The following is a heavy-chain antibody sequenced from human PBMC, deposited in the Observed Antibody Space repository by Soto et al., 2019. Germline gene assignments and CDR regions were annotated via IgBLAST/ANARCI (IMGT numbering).Heavy chain of an antibody. CDR2: IYYSGST. J-gene: IGHJ4*02. CDR3: ARTYGGYYDY. D-gene: IGHD2-8*01. Sequence: QVQLQESGPGLVKPSETLSLTCTVSGGSISSYYWSWIRQPPGKGLEWIGYIYYSGSTSYNPSLKSRVTISVDTSKNQFSLKLRSVTAADTAVYYCARTYGGYYDYWGQGTLVTVSS. V-gene: IGHV4-59*01. CDR1: GGSISSYY.